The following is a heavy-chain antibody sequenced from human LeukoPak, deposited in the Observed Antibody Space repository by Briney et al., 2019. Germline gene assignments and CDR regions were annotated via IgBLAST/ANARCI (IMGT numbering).Heavy chain of an antibody. CDR1: GGSISSYY. V-gene: IGHV4-4*07. CDR3: ASAGRAAGPLTN. CDR2: IYTSGST. Sequence: SETLSLTCTVSGGSISSYYWSWIRQPAGKGLEWIGRIYTSGSTNYNPSLKSRVTMSVDTSKNQFSLKLSSVTAADTAMYYCASAGRAAGPLTNWGQGTLVTVSS. J-gene: IGHJ4*02. D-gene: IGHD3-10*01.